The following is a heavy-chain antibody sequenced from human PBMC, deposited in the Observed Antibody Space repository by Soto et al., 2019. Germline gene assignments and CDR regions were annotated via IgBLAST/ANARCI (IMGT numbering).Heavy chain of an antibody. CDR1: GGSISSGGYS. CDR3: AAGGGLPRYY. D-gene: IGHD5-12*01. Sequence: QLQLQESGSGLVKPSQTLSLTCAVSGGSISSGGYSWSWILQPPGTGLEAIGYIYHSGSTYYNPSLKSRVTISVDRSKNQFSLKLSSVTAADTAVYYCAAGGGLPRYYWGQGTLVTVSS. V-gene: IGHV4-30-2*01. J-gene: IGHJ4*02. CDR2: IYHSGST.